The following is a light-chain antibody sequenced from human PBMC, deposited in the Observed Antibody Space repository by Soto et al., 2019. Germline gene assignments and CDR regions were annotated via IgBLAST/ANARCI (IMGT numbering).Light chain of an antibody. V-gene: IGLV1-40*01. J-gene: IGLJ1*01. CDR3: QSYDSRLGYV. CDR1: SSNIEAGYD. Sequence: QSVLTQPPSVSGAPGQRVSISCTGSSSNIEAGYDVHWYQQLPGTAPNLLIYANINRPSGVPDRFSGSRSGTSASLAITGPQAEDEADYYWQSYDSRLGYVFGCGTKLTVL. CDR2: ANI.